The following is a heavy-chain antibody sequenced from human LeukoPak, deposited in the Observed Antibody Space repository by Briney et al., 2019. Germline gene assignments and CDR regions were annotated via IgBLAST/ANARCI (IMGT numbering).Heavy chain of an antibody. CDR1: GLTFSRYA. D-gene: IGHD5-24*01. Sequence: GGSLRLSCAASGLTFSRYAMSWVRQAPGKGLEWVCGISSSGEGPYYADSVKGRFTISRDNSKNTLYLEINSLRAEDTAVYYCAKKSRDGYNPFDYLGQGTLVTVSS. J-gene: IGHJ4*02. CDR3: AKKSRDGYNPFDY. V-gene: IGHV3-23*01. CDR2: ISSSGEGP.